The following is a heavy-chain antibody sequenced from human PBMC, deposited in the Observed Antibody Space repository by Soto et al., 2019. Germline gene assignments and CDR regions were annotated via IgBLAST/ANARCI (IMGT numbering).Heavy chain of an antibody. D-gene: IGHD1-26*01. CDR2: INAGNGNT. CDR1: GYTFTSYA. Sequence: QVQLVQSGAXVKKPXXSXXVSCKASGYTFTSYAMHWVRQAPGQRLEWMGWINAGNGNTKYSQKFQGRVTITRDTSASTAYMELSSLRSEDTAVYYCARGGSLYWYFDLWGRGTLVTVSS. V-gene: IGHV1-3*01. CDR3: ARGGSLYWYFDL. J-gene: IGHJ2*01.